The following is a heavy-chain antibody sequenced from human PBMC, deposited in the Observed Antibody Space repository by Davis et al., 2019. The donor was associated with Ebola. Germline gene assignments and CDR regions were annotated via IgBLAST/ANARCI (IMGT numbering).Heavy chain of an antibody. D-gene: IGHD6-19*01. Sequence: GGSLRLSCAASGFTFSSYDMSWVRQAPGKGLEWVSVIYSGDSTYYADSVKGRFTISRDNSKNTLYLQMNSLRAEDTAVYYCARGGESSGTDYWGQGTLVTVSS. CDR3: ARGGESSGTDY. CDR2: IYSGDST. V-gene: IGHV3-66*01. CDR1: GFTFSSYD. J-gene: IGHJ4*02.